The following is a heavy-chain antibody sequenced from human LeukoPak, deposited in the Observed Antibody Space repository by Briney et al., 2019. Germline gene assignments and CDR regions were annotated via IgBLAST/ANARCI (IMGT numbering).Heavy chain of an antibody. V-gene: IGHV3-21*01. CDR1: GFTFSSYT. CDR2: IDPSSTYI. CDR3: TRGSYGDYEY. D-gene: IGHD4-17*01. Sequence: GGSLRLSCAASGFTFSSYTMNWVRQAPGKGLEWVSSIDPSSTYIYYADSVKGRFTISRDDAQNSLYLQMNSLRAEDTAVYYCTRGSYGDYEYWGQGTLVTVSS. J-gene: IGHJ4*02.